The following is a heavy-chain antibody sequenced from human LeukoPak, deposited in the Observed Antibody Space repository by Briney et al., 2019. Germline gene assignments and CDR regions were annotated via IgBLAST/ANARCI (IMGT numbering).Heavy chain of an antibody. Sequence: PSETLSLTCTVSGGSISSYYWSWIRQPPGKGLEWIGYIYYSGSTNYNPSLKSRVTISVDTSKNQFSLKLSSVTAADTAVYYCARSAGVVGATTLFDYWGQGTLGTVSS. J-gene: IGHJ4*02. CDR3: ARSAGVVGATTLFDY. V-gene: IGHV4-59*01. CDR2: IYYSGST. CDR1: GGSISSYY. D-gene: IGHD1-26*01.